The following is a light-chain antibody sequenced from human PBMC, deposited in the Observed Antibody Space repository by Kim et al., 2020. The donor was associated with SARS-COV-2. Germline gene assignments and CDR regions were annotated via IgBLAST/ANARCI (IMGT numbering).Light chain of an antibody. CDR3: LQGYIYPPT. Sequence: PPVGGSVTITCRGSQSIRNDLVCYQQRPEKAPNLLFYAASILQSGVPSRCSGSGSGTEFTLTIYSLQPEDIATYYCLQGYIYPPTFGQGTKVDI. CDR1: QSIRND. CDR2: AAS. V-gene: IGKV1-6*02. J-gene: IGKJ1*01.